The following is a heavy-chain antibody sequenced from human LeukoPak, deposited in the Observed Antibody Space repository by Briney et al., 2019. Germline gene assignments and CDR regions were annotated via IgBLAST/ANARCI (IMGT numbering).Heavy chain of an antibody. D-gene: IGHD3-10*01. CDR1: GYTFTSYY. V-gene: IGHV1-46*01. CDR3: ARDHEYYYGSGSYYPGGCDY. CDR2: INPSCGST. J-gene: IGHJ4*02. Sequence: ASVQVSCKASGYTFTSYYMHWVRQASGQGLEWMGIINPSCGSTSYAQKFQGRVTMTRDRSTSTVYMELSSLRSEDTAVYYCARDHEYYYGSGSYYPGGCDYWGQGTLVTVSS.